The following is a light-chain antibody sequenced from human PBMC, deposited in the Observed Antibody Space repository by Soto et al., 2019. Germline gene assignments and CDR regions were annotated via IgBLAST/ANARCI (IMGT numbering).Light chain of an antibody. CDR2: EVS. Sequence: QSALTQPASVSGSPGQSITISCTGTSSDVGGYNYVSWYQQHPGKAPQLMIYEVSNRPSGVSNRFSGSKSGNTASLTISGLQAEDETDYYCSSYTSSSTLAFGTGTKVTVL. CDR3: SSYTSSSTLA. CDR1: SSDVGGYNY. V-gene: IGLV2-14*01. J-gene: IGLJ1*01.